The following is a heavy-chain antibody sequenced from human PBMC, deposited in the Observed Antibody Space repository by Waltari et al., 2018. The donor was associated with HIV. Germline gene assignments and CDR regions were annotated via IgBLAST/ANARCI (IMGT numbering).Heavy chain of an antibody. CDR1: GYTFSRYG. D-gene: IGHD3-9*01. V-gene: IGHV1-3*01. CDR3: ARTYDVLTGFGWFDP. Sequence: QVQVVQSGAEVKKPGASVKISCKASGYTFSRYGMDWVRQAPGQRLEWMGRINAGNGDTTNSQKCQGRVTISRDTSASTAYMELRSLRSEDTAVYYCARTYDVLTGFGWFDPWGQGTLVTVSS. CDR2: INAGNGDT. J-gene: IGHJ5*02.